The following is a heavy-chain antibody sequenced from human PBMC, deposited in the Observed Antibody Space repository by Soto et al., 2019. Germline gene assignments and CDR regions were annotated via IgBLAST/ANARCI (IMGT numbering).Heavy chain of an antibody. CDR1: GYTFTSTG. CDR3: ARETTMCYYDSCGYVRGAMYI. J-gene: IGHJ3*02. Sequence: GASANPYAKASGYTFTSTGISWVRQAPVQGLEWMGWISAYNGNTNYAQKLQGRVTMTTDTSTSTAYMELRSLRSDDTAVYYCARETTMCYYDSCGYVRGAMYIWG. CDR2: ISAYNGNT. V-gene: IGHV1-18*01. D-gene: IGHD3-22*01.